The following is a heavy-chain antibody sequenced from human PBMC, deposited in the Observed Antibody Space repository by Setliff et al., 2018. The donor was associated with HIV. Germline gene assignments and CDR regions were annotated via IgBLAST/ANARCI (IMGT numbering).Heavy chain of an antibody. CDR3: ARGLGGWSVFDP. CDR1: GGSISSGSYY. CDR2: IYTSGST. V-gene: IGHV4-61*02. J-gene: IGHJ5*02. Sequence: SETLSLTCTVSGGSISSGSYYWSWIRQPAGKGLEWIGRIYTSGSTNYNPSLKSRLTISVDTSKNQFSLKLSSVTAADTAVYYCARGLGGWSVFDPWGQGTLVTVSS.